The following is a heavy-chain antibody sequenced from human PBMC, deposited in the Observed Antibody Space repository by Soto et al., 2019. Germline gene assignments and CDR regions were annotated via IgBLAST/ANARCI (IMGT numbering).Heavy chain of an antibody. J-gene: IGHJ4*02. CDR2: IDTSGTKI. CDR3: ASHYDMWSGYLSPVDY. CDR1: GYTFSDYY. D-gene: IGHD3-3*01. V-gene: IGHV3-11*01. Sequence: QVQLVESRGDLVQPGGSLRLSCAASGYTFSDYYMSWIRQAPGKGLEWISYIDTSGTKIYYADSVKGRFTITRDNAKNSLYLEMNSLRDEDTAVYYCASHYDMWSGYLSPVDYWGQGTLVTVSS.